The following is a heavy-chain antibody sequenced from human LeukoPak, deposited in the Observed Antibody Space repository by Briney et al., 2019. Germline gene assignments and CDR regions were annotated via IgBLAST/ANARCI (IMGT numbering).Heavy chain of an antibody. Sequence: NASETLSLTCTVSGGSISSYYWSWIRQPPGKGLEWIGYIYYSGSTNYNPSLKSRVTISVDTSKNQFSLKLSSVTAADTAVYYCARLDSSGWLAPRFDYWGQGTLVTVSS. J-gene: IGHJ4*02. CDR3: ARLDSSGWLAPRFDY. D-gene: IGHD6-19*01. V-gene: IGHV4-59*12. CDR2: IYYSGST. CDR1: GGSISSYY.